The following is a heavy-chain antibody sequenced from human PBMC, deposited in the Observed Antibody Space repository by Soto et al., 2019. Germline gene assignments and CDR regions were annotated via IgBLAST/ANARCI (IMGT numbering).Heavy chain of an antibody. V-gene: IGHV3-23*01. Sequence: GGSLRLSCAASGFTFSSYAMSWVRQAPGKGLEWVSAISGSGGSTYYADSVKGRFTISRDNSKNTLYLQMNSLRAEETDVYYCATDSHRFGSYWGQGTLVTVSS. CDR3: ATDSHRFGSY. J-gene: IGHJ4*02. CDR2: ISGSGGST. D-gene: IGHD3-3*01. CDR1: GFTFSSYA.